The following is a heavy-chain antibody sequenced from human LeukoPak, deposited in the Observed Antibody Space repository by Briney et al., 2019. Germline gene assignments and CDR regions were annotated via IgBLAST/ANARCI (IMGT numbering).Heavy chain of an antibody. J-gene: IGHJ4*02. CDR2: ISWDGGST. CDR3: AKDITIFGVVPCFDY. CDR1: GFTFDDYA. Sequence: AGVSLRLSYAASGFTFDDYAMHWVRQAPGKGLEWVSLISWDGGSTYYADSVKGRFTISRDNSKNSLYLQMHSLRAEDSALYYCAKDITIFGVVPCFDYWGQGTLVTVSS. V-gene: IGHV3-43D*04. D-gene: IGHD3-3*01.